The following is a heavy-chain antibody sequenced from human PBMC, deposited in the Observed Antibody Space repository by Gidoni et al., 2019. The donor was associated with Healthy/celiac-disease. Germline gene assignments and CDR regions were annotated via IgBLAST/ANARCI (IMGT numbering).Heavy chain of an antibody. CDR2: ISYDGSNK. V-gene: IGHV3-30*18. J-gene: IGHJ5*02. Sequence: QVQPLESGGGVVQPGRSLRLSCPASCFTLRSYGMPWVRQAPGKGLEWVAVISYDGSNKYYADSVNGRFTISRDNSKNTLYLQMNSLRAEDTAVYYCAKDSRYGGNSPNWFDHWGQGTLVTVSS. D-gene: IGHD4-17*01. CDR3: AKDSRYGGNSPNWFDH. CDR1: CFTLRSYG.